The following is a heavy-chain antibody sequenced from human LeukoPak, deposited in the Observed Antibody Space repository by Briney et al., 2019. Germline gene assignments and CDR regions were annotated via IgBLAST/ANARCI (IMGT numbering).Heavy chain of an antibody. CDR2: IKGDGIST. CDR1: GFDFSSNW. J-gene: IGHJ4*02. D-gene: IGHD3-10*01. Sequence: GGSLRLSCAASGFDFSSNWMHWVRHAPGQGLVWVSRIKGDGISTNYADSVKGRFTISRDNAKKSLYLQMNSLRAEDTAVYYCARGTLWFPIDYWGQGILVTVSS. CDR3: ARGTLWFPIDY. V-gene: IGHV3-74*01.